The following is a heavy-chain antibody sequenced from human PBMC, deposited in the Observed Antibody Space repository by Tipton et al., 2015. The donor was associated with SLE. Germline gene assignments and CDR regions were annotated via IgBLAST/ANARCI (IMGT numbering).Heavy chain of an antibody. CDR2: IYYSGST. D-gene: IGHD1-26*01. CDR3: ARDPWWEQLDDFDY. CDR1: GGSISSSSYY. Sequence: TLSLTCTVSGGSISSSSYYWGWIRQPPGKGLEWIGSIYYSGSTYYNPSLKSRVTISVDTSKNQFSLKLSSVTAADTAVYYCARDPWWEQLDDFDYWGQGTLVTVSS. V-gene: IGHV4-39*07. J-gene: IGHJ4*02.